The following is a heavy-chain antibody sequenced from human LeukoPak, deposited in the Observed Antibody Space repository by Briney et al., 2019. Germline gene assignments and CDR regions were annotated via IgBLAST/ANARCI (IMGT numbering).Heavy chain of an antibody. D-gene: IGHD3-16*01. CDR3: AREEGGSYFDY. J-gene: IGHJ4*02. CDR1: GFTFSRYW. CDR2: LNSDGSST. Sequence: PGGSLRLSCEASGFTFSRYWMHWVRQAPGKGLVWVSRLNSDGSSTRYADSVKGRFTISRDNAKNTLYLQMNSLRAEDTAVYYCAREEGGSYFDYWGQGSPVTVSS. V-gene: IGHV3-74*01.